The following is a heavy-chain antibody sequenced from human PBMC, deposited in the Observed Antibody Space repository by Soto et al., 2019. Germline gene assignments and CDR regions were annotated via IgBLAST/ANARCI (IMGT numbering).Heavy chain of an antibody. Sequence: GGSLRLSCAASGFTFSSYAMSWVRQAPGKGLEWVSAISGSGGSTYYADSVKGRFTISRDNSKNTLYLRMNSLRAEDTAVYYCAKPTPTYYYDSSGPYAFDIWGQGTMVTVSS. V-gene: IGHV3-23*01. CDR2: ISGSGGST. D-gene: IGHD3-22*01. J-gene: IGHJ3*02. CDR1: GFTFSSYA. CDR3: AKPTPTYYYDSSGPYAFDI.